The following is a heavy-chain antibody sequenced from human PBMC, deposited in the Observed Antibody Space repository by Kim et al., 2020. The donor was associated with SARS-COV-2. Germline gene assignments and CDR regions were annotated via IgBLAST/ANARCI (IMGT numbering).Heavy chain of an antibody. V-gene: IGHV4-4*02. Sequence: SETLSLTCSVSGGSISSGNWWSWVRQPPGKGLEWIGEIYYSGSTKYNPSLESRATISIDKSKNQFSLKLNSVTAADTAMYYCARCKGVDGSGSYPSDYWGQGTLVTVSS. CDR3: ARCKGVDGSGSYPSDY. J-gene: IGHJ4*02. CDR1: GGSISSGNW. D-gene: IGHD3-10*01. CDR2: IYYSGST.